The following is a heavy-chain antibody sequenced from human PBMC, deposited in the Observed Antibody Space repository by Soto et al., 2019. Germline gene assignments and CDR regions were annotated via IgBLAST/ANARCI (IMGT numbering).Heavy chain of an antibody. J-gene: IGHJ6*02. CDR2: ISYDGSNK. V-gene: IGHV3-30*18. D-gene: IGHD3-10*01. Sequence: GGSLRLSCAASGFTFSSYGMHWVRQAPGKGLEWVAVISYDGSNKYYADSVKGRFTISRDNSKNTLYLQMNSLRAEDTAVYYCAKGAESSYYGSGVYGMDVWGQGTTVTVYS. CDR3: AKGAESSYYGSGVYGMDV. CDR1: GFTFSSYG.